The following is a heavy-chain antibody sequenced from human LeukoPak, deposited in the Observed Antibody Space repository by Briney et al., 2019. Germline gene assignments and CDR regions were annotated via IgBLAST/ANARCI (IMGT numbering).Heavy chain of an antibody. Sequence: PSQTLSLTCTVSGGSISSGGYYWSWIRQHPGKDLEWIGYIYYSGSTYYNPSLKSRVTISVDTSKNQFSLKLSSVTAADTGVYYCARVGGGDLGPLDYWGQGTLVTVSS. V-gene: IGHV4-31*03. D-gene: IGHD2-21*02. CDR1: GGSISSGGYY. CDR2: IYYSGST. J-gene: IGHJ4*02. CDR3: ARVGGGDLGPLDY.